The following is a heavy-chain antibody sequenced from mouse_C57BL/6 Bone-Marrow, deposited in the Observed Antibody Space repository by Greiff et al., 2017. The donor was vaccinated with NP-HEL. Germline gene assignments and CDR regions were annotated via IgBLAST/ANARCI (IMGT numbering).Heavy chain of an antibody. CDR2: IDPANGNT. J-gene: IGHJ4*01. D-gene: IGHD1-1*01. CDR1: GFNIKNNY. V-gene: IGHV14-3*01. CDR3: AFYYYGSSPYYAMDY. Sequence: EVQLQQSVAELVRPGASVKLSCTASGFNIKNNYMHWVKQRPEQGLEWIGRIDPANGNTKYAPKFQGKATITADTSSNTAYLQLSSLTSEDTAIYYCAFYYYGSSPYYAMDYWGQGTSVTVSS.